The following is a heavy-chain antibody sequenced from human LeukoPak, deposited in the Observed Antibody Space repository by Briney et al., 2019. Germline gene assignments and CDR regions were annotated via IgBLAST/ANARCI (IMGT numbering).Heavy chain of an antibody. D-gene: IGHD1-14*01. CDR2: TWFDGKRN. J-gene: IGHJ2*01. V-gene: IGHV3-33*01. CDR1: GFSLSNNG. Sequence: GGSLRLSCVASGFSLSNNGMHWVRQAPGKGLEWVAATWFDGKRNDYGDAVKGRFTISRDNSRNSLYLQMNSLRAEDSAVYYCVRTGITRNWYFDLWGRGTLVTVSS. CDR3: VRTGITRNWYFDL.